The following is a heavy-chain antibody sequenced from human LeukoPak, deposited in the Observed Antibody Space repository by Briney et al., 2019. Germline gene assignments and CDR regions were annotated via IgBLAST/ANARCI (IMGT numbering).Heavy chain of an antibody. V-gene: IGHV3-48*01. J-gene: IGHJ6*03. CDR1: GFTFSSYS. CDR3: ARDSYDSLYYYYYMDV. Sequence: GGSLRLSCAASGFTFSSYSMNWVRQAPGKGLEWVSYISSSSSTIYYADSVKGRFTISRDNAKNSLYLQMNSLRAEDTAVYYCARDSYDSLYYYYYMDVWGKGTTVTVSS. D-gene: IGHD3-3*01. CDR2: ISSSSSTI.